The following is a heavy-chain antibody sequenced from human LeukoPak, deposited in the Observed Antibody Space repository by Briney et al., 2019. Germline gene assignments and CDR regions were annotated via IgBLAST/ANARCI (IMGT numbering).Heavy chain of an antibody. J-gene: IGHJ4*02. CDR3: ARLLRKYYDSSGTPDY. CDR2: INPNSGGT. CDR1: GYTFTGYY. Sequence: ASVKVSCKASGYTFTGYYMHWVRQAPGQGLEWMGWINPNSGGTNYAQKFQGRVTMTRDTSISTAYMELSRLRSDDTAVYYCARLLRKYYDSSGTPDYCGQGTLVTVSS. D-gene: IGHD3-22*01. V-gene: IGHV1-2*02.